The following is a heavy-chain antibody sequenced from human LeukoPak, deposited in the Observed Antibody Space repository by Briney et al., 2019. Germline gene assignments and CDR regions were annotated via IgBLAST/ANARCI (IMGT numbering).Heavy chain of an antibody. CDR2: ISGFGGST. D-gene: IGHD6-19*01. J-gene: IGHJ4*02. Sequence: GGSLRLSCAASGFNFRGYVLSLVRQAPGQGLELVSTISGFGGSTYYADSVKGRFTISRDNSKNTLYLQMNSLRAEDTAVYYCAKTSYSSGWPLDYWGQGTLVSVSS. CDR1: GFNFRGYV. CDR3: AKTSYSSGWPLDY. V-gene: IGHV3-23*01.